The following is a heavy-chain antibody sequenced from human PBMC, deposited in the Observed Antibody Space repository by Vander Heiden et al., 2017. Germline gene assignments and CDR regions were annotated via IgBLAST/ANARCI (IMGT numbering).Heavy chain of an antibody. CDR1: GYSFTSYW. CDR3: ARRTGSLVFHYYYGMDV. J-gene: IGHJ6*02. Sequence: EVQLVQSGAAVKKPGESLKISCKGSGYSFTSYWIGWVRPMPGKGLEWMGIIYPGDSDTRYSPSFQGQVTISADKSISTAYLQWSSLKASDTAMYYCARRTGSLVFHYYYGMDVWGQGTTVTVSS. V-gene: IGHV5-51*01. D-gene: IGHD2-8*01. CDR2: IYPGDSDT.